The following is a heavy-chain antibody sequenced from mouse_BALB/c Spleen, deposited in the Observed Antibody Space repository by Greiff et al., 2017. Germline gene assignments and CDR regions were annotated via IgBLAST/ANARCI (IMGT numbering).Heavy chain of an antibody. J-gene: IGHJ2*01. V-gene: IGHV5-4*02. CDR1: GFTFSDYY. D-gene: IGHD1-2*01. Sequence: EVQGVESGGGLVKPGGSLKLSCAASGFTFSDYYMYWVRQTPEKRLEWVATISDGGSYTYYPDSVKGRFTISRDNAKNNLYLQMSSLKSEDTAMYYCARDFTAQYYFDYWGQGTTLTVSS. CDR2: ISDGGSYT. CDR3: ARDFTAQYYFDY.